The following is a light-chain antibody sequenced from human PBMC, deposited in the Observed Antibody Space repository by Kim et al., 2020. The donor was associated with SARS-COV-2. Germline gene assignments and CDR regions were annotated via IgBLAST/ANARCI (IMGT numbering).Light chain of an antibody. V-gene: IGKV1-5*03. CDR2: RAS. J-gene: IGKJ2*01. CDR1: QSISSW. Sequence: DIQMTQSPSTLSASVGDRVTITCRASQSISSWLAWYQQKPRKAPKLLIYRASSLESGVPSRFSGSGSGTEFTLTISTLQPDDFATYSCQQYDSYPYTFGQGTKLEI. CDR3: QQYDSYPYT.